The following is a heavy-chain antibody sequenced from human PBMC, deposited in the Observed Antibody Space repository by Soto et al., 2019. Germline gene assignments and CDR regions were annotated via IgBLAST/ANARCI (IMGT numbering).Heavy chain of an antibody. CDR2: IYYSGST. J-gene: IGHJ2*01. CDR1: GGSISSGGYY. Sequence: QVQLQESGPGLVKPSQTLSLTCTVSGGSISSGGYYWSWIRQHPGKGLEWIGYIYYSGSTYYNPSLKSRVTISVDTSKNQFSLKLSSVTAADTAVYYCAGGENDYGDFSSWYFDLWGRGTLVTVSS. V-gene: IGHV4-31*03. CDR3: AGGENDYGDFSSWYFDL. D-gene: IGHD4-17*01.